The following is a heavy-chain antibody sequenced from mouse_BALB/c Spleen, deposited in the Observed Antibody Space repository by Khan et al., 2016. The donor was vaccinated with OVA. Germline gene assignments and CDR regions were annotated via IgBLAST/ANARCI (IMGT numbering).Heavy chain of an antibody. J-gene: IGHJ1*01. D-gene: IGHD2-2*01. CDR3: ARVYYGYDEGYWYVDV. Sequence: EVELVESGGGLVQPGGSLTLSCAASGFTFSGYGMSWFRQTPDKRLELVATINSTGGTSYYPDSVKGRFTISRDNAKNTLHLQMTSLHSEDPAMYYCARVYYGYDEGYWYVDVWGAGTTVTVSS. CDR1: GFTFSGYG. CDR2: INSTGGTS. V-gene: IGHV5-6-3*01.